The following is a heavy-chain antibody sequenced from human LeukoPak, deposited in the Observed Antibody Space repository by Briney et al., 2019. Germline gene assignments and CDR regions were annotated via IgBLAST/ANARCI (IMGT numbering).Heavy chain of an antibody. CDR1: GGSISSGDYY. V-gene: IGHV4-30-4*01. D-gene: IGHD3-10*01. J-gene: IGHJ6*02. CDR2: IYYSGST. CDR3: ARACRTYGSGSTDYYGMDV. Sequence: TSQTLSLTCTVSGGSISSGDYYWSWIRQPPGKGLEWIGYIYYSGSTYYNPSLKSRVTISVDTSKNQFSLKLSSVTAADTAVYYCARACRTYGSGSTDYYGMDVWGQGTTVTVSS.